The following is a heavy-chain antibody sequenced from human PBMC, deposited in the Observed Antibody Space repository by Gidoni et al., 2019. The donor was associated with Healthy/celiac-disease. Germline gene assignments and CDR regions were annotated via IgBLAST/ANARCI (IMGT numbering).Heavy chain of an antibody. J-gene: IGHJ4*02. CDR3: AKGTTHGLDY. D-gene: IGHD1-1*01. V-gene: IGHV3-30*18. CDR2: ISYDGSNK. CDR1: GFTFSRYG. Sequence: QVQLVESGGGVVQPGRSLRLSCAASGFTFSRYGMHWVRQAPGKGLEWVAVISYDGSNKYYADSVKGRFTISRDNSKNTLYLQMNSLRAEDTAVYYCAKGTTHGLDYWGQGTLVTVSS.